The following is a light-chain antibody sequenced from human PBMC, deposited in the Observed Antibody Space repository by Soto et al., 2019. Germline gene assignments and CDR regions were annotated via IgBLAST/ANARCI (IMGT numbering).Light chain of an antibody. Sequence: EIVLTQSPGILSLSPGERATLSCRASQTITGSYLAWYQQKPGQAPRLLIYGASIRATGIPDRFSGSGSGTDFTLTINRLEPEEFAVYYCQQYGSAPRTFGQGTKVEIK. J-gene: IGKJ1*01. CDR3: QQYGSAPRT. CDR2: GAS. V-gene: IGKV3-20*01. CDR1: QTITGSY.